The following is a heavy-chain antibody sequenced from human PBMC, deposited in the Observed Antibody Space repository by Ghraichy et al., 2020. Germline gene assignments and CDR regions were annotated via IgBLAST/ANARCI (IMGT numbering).Heavy chain of an antibody. V-gene: IGHV3-9*01. J-gene: IGHJ6*02. CDR2: ISWNSGSI. D-gene: IGHD6-13*01. Sequence: SLNISCAASGFTFDDYAMHWVRQAPGKGLEWVSGISWNSGSIGYADSVKGRFTISRDNAKNSLYLQMNSLRAEDTALYYCAKDIIAAADVRSHYYYGMDVWGQGTTVTVSS. CDR1: GFTFDDYA. CDR3: AKDIIAAADVRSHYYYGMDV.